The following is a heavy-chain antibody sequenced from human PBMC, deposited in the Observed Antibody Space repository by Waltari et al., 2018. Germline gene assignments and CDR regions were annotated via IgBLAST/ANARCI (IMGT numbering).Heavy chain of an antibody. V-gene: IGHV1-46*01. CDR2: IDPSGGST. J-gene: IGHJ4*02. CDR3: GRELDSSKWYGVDY. D-gene: IGHD3-22*01. Sequence: VQLVQSGPEIRKLGASVKVSCKASGYIFTTYFMHWVRQAPGQGLEWMGIIDPSGGSTNYAQKFQGRVTMTRDTSRHTVYMELSSLRSEDTAVYYCGRELDSSKWYGVDYWGQGTLVTVSS. CDR1: GYIFTTYF.